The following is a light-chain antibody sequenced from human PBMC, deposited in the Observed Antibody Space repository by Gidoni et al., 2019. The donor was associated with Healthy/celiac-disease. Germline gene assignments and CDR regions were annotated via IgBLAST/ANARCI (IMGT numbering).Light chain of an antibody. CDR2: DAS. CDR3: QQRSNWPIT. Sequence: IVLPHSPATLSLSTGERATLSCRASQSVSSYLAWYQQKPGQAPRLLIYDASNRATGIPARFSGSGSGTDFTLTISSLEPEDFAVYYCQQRSNWPITFGQGTRLEIK. V-gene: IGKV3-11*01. CDR1: QSVSSY. J-gene: IGKJ5*01.